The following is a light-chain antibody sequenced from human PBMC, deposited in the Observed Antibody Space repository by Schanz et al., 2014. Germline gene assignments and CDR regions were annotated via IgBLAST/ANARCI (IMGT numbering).Light chain of an antibody. CDR3: QQRSDWPPIFT. CDR2: DAS. J-gene: IGKJ3*01. Sequence: EVVLTQSPGSLSLSPGERATLSCRASQSVHSTSLAWYQQKPGQTPRLLIYDASNRATGISARFSGSGSGTDFTLTISSLEPEDFAVYYCQQRSDWPPIFTFGPGTTVHLK. CDR1: QSVHSTS. V-gene: IGKV3-11*01.